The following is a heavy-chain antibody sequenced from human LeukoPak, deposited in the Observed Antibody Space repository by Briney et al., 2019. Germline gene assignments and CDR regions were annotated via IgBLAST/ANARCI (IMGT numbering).Heavy chain of an antibody. CDR3: AKTHQGAFRSPHPHVGAFDI. J-gene: IGHJ3*02. D-gene: IGHD3-16*01. V-gene: IGHV3-30*18. CDR2: ISYDGSNK. Sequence: GGSLRLSCVASGFTFSSYGMHWVRQAPGKGLEWVAVISYDGSNKYYADSVKGRFTISRDNSKNTLYLQMNSLRAEDTAVYYCAKTHQGAFRSPHPHVGAFDIWGQGTMVTVSS. CDR1: GFTFSSYG.